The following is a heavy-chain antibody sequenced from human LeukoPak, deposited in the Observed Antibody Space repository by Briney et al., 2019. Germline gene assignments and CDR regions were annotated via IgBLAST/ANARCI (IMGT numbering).Heavy chain of an antibody. CDR3: AGIPCSGTTCSQIDY. Sequence: PGGSLRLSCAASGFTLNSYAMTWVRQVPGKGLEWVSTVGTNGASTYYRDSVKGRFTISRDNSKNTLYLQMNSLRAEDTAVYYCAGIPCSGTTCSQIDYWGQGTLVTVSS. CDR2: VGTNGAST. D-gene: IGHD2-2*01. CDR1: GFTLNSYA. J-gene: IGHJ4*02. V-gene: IGHV3-23*01.